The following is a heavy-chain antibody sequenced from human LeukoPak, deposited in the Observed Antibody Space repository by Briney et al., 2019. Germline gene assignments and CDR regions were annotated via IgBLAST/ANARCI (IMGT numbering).Heavy chain of an antibody. J-gene: IGHJ6*03. D-gene: IGHD3-16*01. CDR2: IDNSGST. CDR3: ARDCEFCDLLFYMNV. Sequence: PSQTLSLTCTVSGGSISSTGYYWTWIRQPAGKGQVWIGHIDNSGSTNCNPSLKSRVTISVDTSKNQFSLNLTSVTAADTAVYYCARDCEFCDLLFYMNVWGKGTTVTVSS. CDR1: GGSISSTGYY. V-gene: IGHV4-61*09.